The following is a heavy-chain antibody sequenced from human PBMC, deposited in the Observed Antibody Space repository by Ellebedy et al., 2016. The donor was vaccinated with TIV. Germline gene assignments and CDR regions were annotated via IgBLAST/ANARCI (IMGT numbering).Heavy chain of an antibody. V-gene: IGHV3-30*09. J-gene: IGHJ4*02. Sequence: GESLKISCAASGFTFSSYVMHWVRQAPGKGLEWVASISYDGSNKYYADAVKARFAISRDNSENTLYLQVNSLTTEDTAVYYCARDRPATVVAGALEYWGQGTLVTVSS. CDR2: ISYDGSNK. D-gene: IGHD3-22*01. CDR1: GFTFSSYV. CDR3: ARDRPATVVAGALEY.